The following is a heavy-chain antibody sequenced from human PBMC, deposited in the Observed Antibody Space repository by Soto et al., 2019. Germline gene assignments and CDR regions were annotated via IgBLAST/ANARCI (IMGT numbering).Heavy chain of an antibody. CDR3: ARSTVTPTTHYYYYYYMDV. CDR2: INHSGST. Sequence: LSLTCAVYGGSFSGYYWSWIRQPPGKGLEWIGEINHSGSTNYNPSLKSRVTISVDTSKNQFSLKLSSVTAADTAVYYCARSTVTPTTHYYYYYYMDVWGKGTTVTVSS. CDR1: GGSFSGYY. V-gene: IGHV4-34*01. D-gene: IGHD4-17*01. J-gene: IGHJ6*03.